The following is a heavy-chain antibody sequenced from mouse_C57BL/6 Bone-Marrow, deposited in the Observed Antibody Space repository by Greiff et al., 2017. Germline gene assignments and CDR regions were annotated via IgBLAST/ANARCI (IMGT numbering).Heavy chain of an antibody. CDR3: ARCYYVDY. V-gene: IGHV5-6*01. CDR2: ISSGGSYT. J-gene: IGHJ2*01. Sequence: EVKVVESGGDLVKPGGSLKLSCAASGFTFSSYGMSWVRQTPDKRLEWVATISSGGSYTYYPDSVKGRFTISRDNAKNTLYLQMSSLKSEDTAMYYCARCYYVDYWGQGTTLTVSS. CDR1: GFTFSSYG.